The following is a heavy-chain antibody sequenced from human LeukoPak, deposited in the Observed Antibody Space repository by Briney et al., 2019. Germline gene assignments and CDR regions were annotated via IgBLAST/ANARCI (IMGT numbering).Heavy chain of an antibody. CDR2: ISGSGGST. J-gene: IGHJ4*02. CDR1: GFAFSSFA. Sequence: GGSLRLSCAASGFAFSSFAMGWVRQAPGKGLEWVSAISGSGGSTYYADSVKGRFTISRDNSKNTLHLQMNSLRAEDTAVYYCANGDKKRITMVRGVMQPFDYWGQATLVTVSS. D-gene: IGHD3-10*01. V-gene: IGHV3-23*01. CDR3: ANGDKKRITMVRGVMQPFDY.